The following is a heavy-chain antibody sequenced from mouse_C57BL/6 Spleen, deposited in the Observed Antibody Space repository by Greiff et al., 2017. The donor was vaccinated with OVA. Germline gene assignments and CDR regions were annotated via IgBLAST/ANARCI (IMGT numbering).Heavy chain of an antibody. CDR1: GYTFTDYY. D-gene: IGHD2-5*01. CDR2: INPNNGGT. Sequence: VQLKQSGPELVKPGASVKISCKASGYTFTDYYMNWVKQSHGKSLEWIGDINPNNGGTSYNQKFKGKATLTVDKSSSTAYMELRSLTSEDSAVYYCARDYSTSWFAYWGQGTLVTVSA. CDR3: ARDYSTSWFAY. J-gene: IGHJ3*01. V-gene: IGHV1-26*01.